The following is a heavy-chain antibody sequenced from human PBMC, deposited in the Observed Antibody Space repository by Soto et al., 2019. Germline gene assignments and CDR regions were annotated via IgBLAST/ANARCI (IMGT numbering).Heavy chain of an antibody. V-gene: IGHV1-46*03. CDR2: INPSGGST. J-gene: IGHJ3*02. CDR3: ARVPGDSRPHDAFDI. Sequence: GASVKVSCTASGYTFTSYYMHWVRQAPGQGLEWMGIINPSGGSTSYAQKFQGRVTMTRDTSTSTVYMELSSLRSEDTAVYYCARVPGDSRPHDAFDIWGQGTMVTVSS. CDR1: GYTFTSYY. D-gene: IGHD4-17*01.